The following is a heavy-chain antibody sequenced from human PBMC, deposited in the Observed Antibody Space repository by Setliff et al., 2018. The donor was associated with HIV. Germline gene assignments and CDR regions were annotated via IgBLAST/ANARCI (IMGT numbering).Heavy chain of an antibody. CDR3: ATLRSNWYPY. CDR2: VDPEDGET. V-gene: IGHV1-24*01. CDR1: GYTLSELS. D-gene: IGHD6-13*01. Sequence: ASVKVSCKVSGYTLSELSVHWVRQAPGKGLQWMGGVDPEDGETIYAQELQGRVTMTEDTSADTAYMELSSLRSEDTAVYHCATLRSNWYPYWGQGTLVTVSS. J-gene: IGHJ4*02.